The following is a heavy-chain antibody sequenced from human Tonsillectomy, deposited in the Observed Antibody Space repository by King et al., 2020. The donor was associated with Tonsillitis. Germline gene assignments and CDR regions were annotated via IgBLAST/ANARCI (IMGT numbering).Heavy chain of an antibody. V-gene: IGHV1-18*01. CDR1: GYTFTSYG. CDR2: ISAYNGNT. Sequence: QLVQSGAEVKKPGASVKVSCKASGYTFTSYGISWVRQAPGQGLEWMGWISAYNGNTNYAQKLQGRVTMTTDTSTSTAYMELRSLRSDDTAVYYCAIQDYYGSGSYIIQNDYWGQGTLVTVSS. CDR3: AIQDYYGSGSYIIQNDY. D-gene: IGHD3-10*01. J-gene: IGHJ4*02.